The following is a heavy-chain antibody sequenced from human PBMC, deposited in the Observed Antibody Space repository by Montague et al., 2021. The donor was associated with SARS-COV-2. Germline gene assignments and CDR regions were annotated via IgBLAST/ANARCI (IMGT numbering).Heavy chain of an antibody. CDR3: ARGAPGY. Sequence: SETLSLTCAVYGGSFSGYWWTWIRQSPGEGREGSGGINHSGSTNYNPSLKSRVTISVDTSKNQFSLDLTSVTAADTAVYYCARGAPGYWGQGTLVTVSS. J-gene: IGHJ4*02. CDR1: GGSFSGYW. V-gene: IGHV4-34*01. CDR2: INHSGST.